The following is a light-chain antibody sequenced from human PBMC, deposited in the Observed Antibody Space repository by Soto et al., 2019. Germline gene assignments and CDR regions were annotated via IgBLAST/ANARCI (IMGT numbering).Light chain of an antibody. CDR3: QQFNYYPPA. CDR1: QGISSA. V-gene: IGKV1D-13*01. Sequence: IQLTQSPSSLSASAGDRVTITCRASQGISSALAWYQQKPGKAPKLLIYDASSLQSGVPSRFSGSGSDTDFTLTISGLQPEDVATYYCQQFNYYPPAFGQGTRLEIK. J-gene: IGKJ5*01. CDR2: DAS.